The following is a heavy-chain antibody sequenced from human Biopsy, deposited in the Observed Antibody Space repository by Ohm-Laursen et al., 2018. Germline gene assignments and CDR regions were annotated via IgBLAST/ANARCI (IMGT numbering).Heavy chain of an antibody. D-gene: IGHD1-26*01. CDR1: GDSVSSGSFY. CDR2: IYYSGST. CDR3: ARVGAGAPSIDYFDY. J-gene: IGHJ4*02. Sequence: TLSLTCTVSGDSVSSGSFYWTWIRQPPGQGLEYIGYIYYSGSTNYNPSLRSRVTISVDRSKNQFSLELSSVTAADTAVYYCARVGAGAPSIDYFDYWGQGALVTVSS. V-gene: IGHV4-61*01.